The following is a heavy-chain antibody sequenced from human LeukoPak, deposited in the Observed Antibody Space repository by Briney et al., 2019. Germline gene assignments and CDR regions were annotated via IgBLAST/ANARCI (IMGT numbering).Heavy chain of an antibody. CDR2: IWSTNDGI. D-gene: IGHD3-22*01. J-gene: IGHJ3*01. CDR3: ARTIYYYESTSYFSDAFDV. CDR1: GLNFGTYS. Sequence: GGSLRLSCAASGLNFGTYSMNWVRQAPGKGLEWISHIWSTNDGIWYADSVKGRFTISRDNAKNSLYLQIDGLRAEDTAVYYCARTIYYYESTSYFSDAFDVWGQGTMVTVSS. V-gene: IGHV3-48*01.